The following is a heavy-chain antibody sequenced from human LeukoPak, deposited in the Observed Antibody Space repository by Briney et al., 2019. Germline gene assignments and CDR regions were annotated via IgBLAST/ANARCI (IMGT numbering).Heavy chain of an antibody. CDR1: GCTFSSYA. V-gene: IGHV1-69*04. Sequence: SVKVSCKASGCTFSSYAISWVRQAPGQGLEWMGRIIPILGIANYAQKFQGRVTITADKSTSTAYMELSILRSEDTAVYYCARDMGDTAMVTDYYYYGMDVWGQGTTVTVSS. CDR3: ARDMGDTAMVTDYYYYGMDV. CDR2: IIPILGIA. D-gene: IGHD5-18*01. J-gene: IGHJ6*02.